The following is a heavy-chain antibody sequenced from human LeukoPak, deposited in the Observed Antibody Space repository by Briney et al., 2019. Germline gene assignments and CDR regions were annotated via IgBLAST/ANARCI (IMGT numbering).Heavy chain of an antibody. Sequence: ASVKVSCKASGYTFTGYYMHWVRQAPGQGLEWMGWINPNSVSTNYAQKFQGRVTMTRDTSISTAYMELSRLRSDDTAVYYCARAPAAIFTVDYWRQGTLVTVSS. CDR3: ARAPAAIFTVDY. V-gene: IGHV1-2*02. CDR1: GYTFTGYY. D-gene: IGHD2/OR15-2a*01. CDR2: INPNSVST. J-gene: IGHJ4*02.